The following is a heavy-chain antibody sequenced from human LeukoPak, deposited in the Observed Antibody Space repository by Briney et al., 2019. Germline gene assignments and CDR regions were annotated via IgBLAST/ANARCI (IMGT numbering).Heavy chain of an antibody. J-gene: IGHJ4*02. D-gene: IGHD2-2*01. Sequence: PGGSLRLSCAASGFTFSSYSMNWVRQAPGKGLEWVSSISSSSSYIYYADSVKGRSTISRDNAKNSLCLQMNSLRAEDTAVYYCARDYADYYFDYWGQGTLVTVSS. CDR1: GFTFSSYS. V-gene: IGHV3-21*01. CDR3: ARDYADYYFDY. CDR2: ISSSSSYI.